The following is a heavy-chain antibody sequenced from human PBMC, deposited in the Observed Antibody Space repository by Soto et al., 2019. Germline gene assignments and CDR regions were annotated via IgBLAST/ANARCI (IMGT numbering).Heavy chain of an antibody. CDR1: GFTFSTNL. J-gene: IGHJ4*02. CDR2: INSDGTTA. CDR3: AKDGEGVANFDY. D-gene: IGHD3-10*01. V-gene: IGHV3-74*01. Sequence: SLRLSCAASGFTFSTNLMHWVRQGPGKGLVWVSRINSDGTTAAYADSVQGRFTISRDNAKNTLYLHMTSLRGEDTAVYYCAKDGEGVANFDYWGQGTLVTVS.